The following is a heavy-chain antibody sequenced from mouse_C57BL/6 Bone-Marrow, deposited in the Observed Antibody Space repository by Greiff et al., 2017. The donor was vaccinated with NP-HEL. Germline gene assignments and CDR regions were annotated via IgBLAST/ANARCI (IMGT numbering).Heavy chain of an antibody. J-gene: IGHJ3*01. CDR3: ARPLYGSSSFAY. V-gene: IGHV1-22*01. CDR2: INPNNGGT. CDR1: GYTFTDYN. D-gene: IGHD1-1*01. Sequence: EVQLQQSGPELVKPGASVKMSCKASGYTFTDYNMHWVKQSHGKSLEWIGYINPNNGGTSYNQKFKGKATLTVNKSSSTAYMELRSLTSEDSAVYYCARPLYGSSSFAYWGQGTLVTVSA.